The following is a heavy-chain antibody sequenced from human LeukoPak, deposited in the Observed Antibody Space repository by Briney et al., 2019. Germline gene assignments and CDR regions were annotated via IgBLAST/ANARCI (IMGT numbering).Heavy chain of an antibody. CDR2: IKQDGSEK. J-gene: IGHJ4*02. CDR3: ARESESSGYAPFDY. D-gene: IGHD3-22*01. CDR1: GFTFCNFW. V-gene: IGHV3-7*01. Sequence: GGSLRLSCAASGFTFCNFWVIWVRQAPGKGLEGVANIKQDGSEKYYVASVKGRFTISRDNAKNSLYLQMNSLRAEDTAVYYCARESESSGYAPFDYWGQRTLVTVSS.